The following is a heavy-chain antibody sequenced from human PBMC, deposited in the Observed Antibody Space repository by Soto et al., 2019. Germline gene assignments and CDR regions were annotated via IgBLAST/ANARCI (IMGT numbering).Heavy chain of an antibody. D-gene: IGHD3-10*01. J-gene: IGHJ6*02. Sequence: PGESLKISCKGSGYSFTSYWIGWVRQMPGKGLEWMGIIYPGDPDTRYSPSFQGQVTISADKSISTAYLQWSSLKASDTAMYYCARHGMVRDPRRLPMSMDVWGQGTTVTVSS. CDR1: GYSFTSYW. CDR3: ARHGMVRDPRRLPMSMDV. V-gene: IGHV5-51*01. CDR2: IYPGDPDT.